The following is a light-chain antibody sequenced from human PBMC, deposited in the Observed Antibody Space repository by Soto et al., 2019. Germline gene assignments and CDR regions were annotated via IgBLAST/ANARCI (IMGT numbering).Light chain of an antibody. CDR2: EAT. Sequence: QSALTQPASMSGSLGQSITISCTGTSSDIGRYKFVSWYQHHPGKAPKLIIYEATKRPSGVPYRFSGSKSGNTASLTISGLQAEDEADYYCTSYTITSPYVFGSGTKPPS. J-gene: IGLJ1*01. CDR3: TSYTITSPYV. V-gene: IGLV2-14*01. CDR1: SSDIGRYKF.